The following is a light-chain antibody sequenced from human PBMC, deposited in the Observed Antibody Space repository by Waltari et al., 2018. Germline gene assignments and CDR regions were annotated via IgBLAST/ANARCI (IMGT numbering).Light chain of an antibody. CDR1: QGVSPSY. Sequence: ETVLTPSPGTLSLSPGERDTLSCRASQGVSPSYLAWYRHKPGQPPRLLIYAVSGRATGIPDRFSGSGSGTDFTLTINRLEPEDFAVYYCQQYDSPPYTFGQGTKLE. CDR3: QQYDSPPYT. V-gene: IGKV3-20*01. J-gene: IGKJ2*01. CDR2: AVS.